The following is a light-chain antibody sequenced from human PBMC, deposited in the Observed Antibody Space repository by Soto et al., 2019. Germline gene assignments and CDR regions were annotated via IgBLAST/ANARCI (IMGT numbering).Light chain of an antibody. J-gene: IGKJ2*02. Sequence: EIVLTQSPGTMSLSPGESATLSCRASQSVSSSYLAWYQQKPGQAPRLLIYGASSRATGIPDRFSGSGSGTDFTLTRSRLEPEDFAVYYCQQYGNSPRTFGQGTKMEIK. V-gene: IGKV3-20*01. CDR3: QQYGNSPRT. CDR1: QSVSSSY. CDR2: GAS.